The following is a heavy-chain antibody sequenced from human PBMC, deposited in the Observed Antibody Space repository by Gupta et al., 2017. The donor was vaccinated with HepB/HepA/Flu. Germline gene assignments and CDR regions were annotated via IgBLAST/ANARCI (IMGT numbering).Heavy chain of an antibody. D-gene: IGHD6-19*01. CDR2: ISSSSTSI. V-gene: IGHV3-21*01. CDR1: GFTFDLHT. Sequence: EVQLVESGGGLVKPGGSLRLSCAAAGFTFDLHTMNWVRQAPGKGLEWVATISSSSTSIYYAESVRGRFAISRDNAKNSLYLQMNNLGPDDTAVYYCARDKGTAWFSNDYWGQGTLVTVSS. CDR3: ARDKGTAWFSNDY. J-gene: IGHJ4*02.